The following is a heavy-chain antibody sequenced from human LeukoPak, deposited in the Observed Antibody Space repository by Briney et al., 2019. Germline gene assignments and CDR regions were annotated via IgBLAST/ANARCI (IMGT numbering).Heavy chain of an antibody. CDR2: IYYGGST. D-gene: IGHD5-18*01. V-gene: IGHV4-59*01. CDR1: GGSISSYY. J-gene: IGHJ6*03. CDR3: ARARRYSYGGYYMDV. Sequence: SETLSLTCTVSGGSISSYYWSWIRQPPGKGLEWIGYIYYGGSTNYNPSLKSRVTISVDTSKNQFSLKLSSVTAADTAVYYCARARRYSYGGYYMDVWGKGTTVTVSS.